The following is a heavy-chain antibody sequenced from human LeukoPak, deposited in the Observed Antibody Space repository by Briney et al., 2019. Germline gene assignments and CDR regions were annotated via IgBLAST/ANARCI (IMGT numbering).Heavy chain of an antibody. Sequence: PGGSLRLSCAATGFTFSDYIMSWVRQAPGKGLEWVSTISDSGGSTYYADSVKGRFTISRDNSKSTLYLQMNSLRAEDTAVYYCGRYYVMDVWGQGTSVTVSS. V-gene: IGHV3-23*01. CDR1: GFTFSDYI. CDR2: ISDSGGST. CDR3: GRYYVMDV. J-gene: IGHJ6*02.